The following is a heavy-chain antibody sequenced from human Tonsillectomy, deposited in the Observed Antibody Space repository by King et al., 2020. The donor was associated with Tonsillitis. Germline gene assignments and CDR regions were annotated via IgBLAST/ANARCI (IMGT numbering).Heavy chain of an antibody. V-gene: IGHV4-59*01. CDR2: TYYSGSA. Sequence: VQLQESGPGLVKPSETLSLTCTVSGGSISSYYWSWIRPPPGKGLEWIGFTYYSGSATYNPSPKRRVTISVDTSKNQFSLKLSSVTAADTAVYYCARDSSSSPPFYYYYMDVWGKGATVTVSS. CDR3: ARDSSSSPPFYYYYMDV. D-gene: IGHD6-6*01. CDR1: GGSISSYY. J-gene: IGHJ6*03.